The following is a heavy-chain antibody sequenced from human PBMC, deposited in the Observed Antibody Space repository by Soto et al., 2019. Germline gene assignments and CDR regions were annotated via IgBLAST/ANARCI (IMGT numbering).Heavy chain of an antibody. CDR1: GFTFTSYG. D-gene: IGHD2-2*01. CDR3: ARDRPQLPTHYYGMDV. CDR2: ISAYNGNT. Sequence: QVQLVQSGAEVKKPGASVKVSCKASGFTFTSYGISWVRQAPGQGLEWMGWISAYNGNTNYAQKLQGRVTMTTDTSTSTAYMELRSLRSDDTAVYYCARDRPQLPTHYYGMDVWGQGTTVTVSS. V-gene: IGHV1-18*01. J-gene: IGHJ6*02.